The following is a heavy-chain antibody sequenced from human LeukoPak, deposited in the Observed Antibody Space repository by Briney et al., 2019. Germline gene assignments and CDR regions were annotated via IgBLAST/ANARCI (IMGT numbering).Heavy chain of an antibody. J-gene: IGHJ4*02. Sequence: PGGSLRLSCAASGFIFSTNAMAWVRQAPGKGLEWVSAIGGNSDHAFYADSVKGRFTTSRDNSKNMLYLQMNSLRVEDTAVYYCAKEFVSRSSLSLDDWGQGTLATVSS. D-gene: IGHD6-13*01. V-gene: IGHV3-23*01. CDR3: AKEFVSRSSLSLDD. CDR2: IGGNSDHA. CDR1: GFIFSTNA.